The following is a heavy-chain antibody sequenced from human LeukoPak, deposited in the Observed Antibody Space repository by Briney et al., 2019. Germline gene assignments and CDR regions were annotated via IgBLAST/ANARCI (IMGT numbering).Heavy chain of an antibody. D-gene: IGHD3-10*01. Sequence: SETLSLTCAVYGGSFSGYYWSWIRQPPGKGLEWIGEINHSGSTNYNSSLKSRVTISVDTSKNQFSLKLSSVTAADTAVYYCARHYRRGSGSYYSYYYYYYMDVWGKGTTVTISS. J-gene: IGHJ6*03. CDR2: INHSGST. V-gene: IGHV4-34*01. CDR1: GGSFSGYY. CDR3: ARHYRRGSGSYYSYYYYYYMDV.